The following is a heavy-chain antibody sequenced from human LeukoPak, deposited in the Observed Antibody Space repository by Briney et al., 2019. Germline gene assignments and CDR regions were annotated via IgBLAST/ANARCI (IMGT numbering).Heavy chain of an antibody. D-gene: IGHD3-10*01. Sequence: PSETLSLTCTVSGDSISYSNYFWGWVRQPPGEGLEWLGSIYSDGSTYYDPSVKSRVTLSVDTSKNQFSLKLSSVTAADTAVYYCARDQGSGSRAIDYWGQGTLVTVSS. CDR1: GDSISYSNYF. J-gene: IGHJ4*02. CDR2: IYSDGST. V-gene: IGHV4-39*07. CDR3: ARDQGSGSRAIDY.